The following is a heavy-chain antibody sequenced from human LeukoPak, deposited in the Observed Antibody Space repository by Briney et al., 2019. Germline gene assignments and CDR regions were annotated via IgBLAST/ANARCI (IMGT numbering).Heavy chain of an antibody. V-gene: IGHV4-59*01. CDR3: ARVYGYDFWSGSIDAFDI. D-gene: IGHD3-3*01. J-gene: IGHJ3*02. CDR2: IYYSGST. Sequence: SETLSLTCTVSGGSISSDYWSWIRQPPGKGLEWIGYIYYSGSTNYNPSLKSRVTISVDTSKNQFSLKLSSVTAADTAVYYCARVYGYDFWSGSIDAFDIWGQGTMVTVSS. CDR1: GGSISSDY.